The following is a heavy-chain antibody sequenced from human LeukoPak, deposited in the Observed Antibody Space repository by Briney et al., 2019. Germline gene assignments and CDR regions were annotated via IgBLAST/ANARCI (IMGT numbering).Heavy chain of an antibody. CDR3: AKDQFSSGLNWFDP. V-gene: IGHV3-23*01. CDR1: GFTFGSYA. CDR2: ISGSGGST. J-gene: IGHJ5*02. Sequence: GGSLRLSCAASGFTFGSYAMSWVRQAPGKGLEWVSAISGSGGSTYYADSVKGRFTISRDNSKNTLYLQMNSLRAEDTAVYYCAKDQFSSGLNWFDPWGQGTLVTVSS. D-gene: IGHD6-19*01.